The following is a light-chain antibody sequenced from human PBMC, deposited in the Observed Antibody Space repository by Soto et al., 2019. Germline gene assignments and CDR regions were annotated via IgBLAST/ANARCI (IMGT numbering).Light chain of an antibody. CDR1: QSVSSSD. V-gene: IGKV3-20*01. CDR2: GAS. J-gene: IGKJ1*01. Sequence: EVVLTQSPGTLSLSPGERATLSCRASQSVSSSDLAWYQQKPGQAPRLLISGASSRATGIPDRFSGSGSGTVFTLTISRLEPEDFAVFYCQQYGTSPPTFGQGTKVEI. CDR3: QQYGTSPPT.